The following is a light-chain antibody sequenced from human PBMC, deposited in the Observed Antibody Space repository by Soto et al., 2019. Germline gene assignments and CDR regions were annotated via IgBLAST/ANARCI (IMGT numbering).Light chain of an antibody. Sequence: EIVLTQSPGTLSLSPGERATLSCRASQSVSSSYLAWYQQKPGQAPRLLIYGASSRATGIPDRFSGSGSGTDFTLTISRLEPEDFAVSYCQQYNNWPQTFGQGTKVDIK. CDR3: QQYNNWPQT. V-gene: IGKV3-20*01. CDR2: GAS. J-gene: IGKJ2*01. CDR1: QSVSSSY.